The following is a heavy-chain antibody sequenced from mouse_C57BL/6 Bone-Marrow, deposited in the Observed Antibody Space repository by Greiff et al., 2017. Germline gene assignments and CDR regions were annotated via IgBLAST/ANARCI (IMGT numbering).Heavy chain of an antibody. CDR1: GYAFSSSW. J-gene: IGHJ1*03. CDR3: ARRLRRRTRCFDV. V-gene: IGHV1-82*01. D-gene: IGHD2-4*01. Sequence: VQLQQSGPELVKPGASVKISCKASGYAFSSSWMNWVKQRPGKGLEWIGRIYPGDGDTNYNGKFKGKATLTADKSSSKAYMQLSSLPSEESAVYFGARRLRRRTRCFDVWGTGTTVTVSS. CDR2: IYPGDGDT.